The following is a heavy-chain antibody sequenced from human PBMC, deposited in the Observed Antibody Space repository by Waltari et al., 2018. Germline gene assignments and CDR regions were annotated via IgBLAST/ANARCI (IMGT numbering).Heavy chain of an antibody. CDR1: GGSISSSSYY. V-gene: IGHV4-39*01. J-gene: IGHJ4*02. Sequence: QLQLQESGPGLVKPSETLSLTCTVSGGSISSSSYYWGWIRQPPGKGLEWIGSIYYSGSTYYNPALKSRVTISVDTSKNQFSLKLSSVTAADTAVYYCARLRDGYNSNYFDYWGQGTLVTVSS. CDR3: ARLRDGYNSNYFDY. D-gene: IGHD5-12*01. CDR2: IYYSGST.